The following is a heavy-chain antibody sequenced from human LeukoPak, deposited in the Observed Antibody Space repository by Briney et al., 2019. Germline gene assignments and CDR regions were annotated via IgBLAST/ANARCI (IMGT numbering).Heavy chain of an antibody. V-gene: IGHV3-30*02. CDR2: IRHDGSNE. D-gene: IGHD3-10*01. CDR3: AKEVHPYDSGTYYFDY. CDR1: GFTFSSYG. Sequence: PGGSLRLSCAVSGFTFSSYGMHWVRQAAPKGLEWVAFIRHDGSNESYADPVKGRFTFYRANSKNTLLLQMNILRVEEMAVYYCAKEVHPYDSGTYYFDYWGRGTLVTVSS. J-gene: IGHJ4*02.